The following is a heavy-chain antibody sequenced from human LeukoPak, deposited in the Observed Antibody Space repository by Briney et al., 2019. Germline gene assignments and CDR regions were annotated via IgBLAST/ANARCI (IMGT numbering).Heavy chain of an antibody. D-gene: IGHD3-22*01. CDR1: GYSISSGYY. J-gene: IGHJ5*02. Sequence: PSETLSLTCTVSGYSISSGYYWGWIRQPPGKGLEWIGSIYHSGSTYYNPSLKSRVTISVDTSKNQFSLKLSSVTAADTAVYYCARKIVVVNNWFDPWGQGTLVTVSS. CDR2: IYHSGST. V-gene: IGHV4-38-2*02. CDR3: ARKIVVVNNWFDP.